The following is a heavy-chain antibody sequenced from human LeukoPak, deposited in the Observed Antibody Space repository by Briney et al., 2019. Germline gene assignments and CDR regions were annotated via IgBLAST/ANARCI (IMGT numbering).Heavy chain of an antibody. D-gene: IGHD1/OR15-1a*01. Sequence: ASVKVSCKASGYTFTSYDISWVRQATGQGLEWMGWMNPNSGNTGYAQKFQGRVTMTRNTSISTAYMELSSLRSEDTAVYYCARAPPTGTIDYYYYYMDVWGKGTTVTISS. CDR1: GYTFTSYD. J-gene: IGHJ6*03. V-gene: IGHV1-8*01. CDR3: ARAPPTGTIDYYYYYMDV. CDR2: MNPNSGNT.